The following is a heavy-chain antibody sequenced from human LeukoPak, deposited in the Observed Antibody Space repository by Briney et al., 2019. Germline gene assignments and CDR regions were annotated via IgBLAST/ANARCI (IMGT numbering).Heavy chain of an antibody. CDR3: ARDGDYDAFDI. CDR1: GYTFTSYA. D-gene: IGHD4-17*01. Sequence: ASVKVSCKASGYTFTSYAMHWVRQAPGQRLEWMGWINAGNGNTKYSQKFQGRVTITRDTSASTAYMELSSLRSEGTAVYYCARDGDYDAFDIWGQGTMVTVSS. V-gene: IGHV1-3*01. CDR2: INAGNGNT. J-gene: IGHJ3*02.